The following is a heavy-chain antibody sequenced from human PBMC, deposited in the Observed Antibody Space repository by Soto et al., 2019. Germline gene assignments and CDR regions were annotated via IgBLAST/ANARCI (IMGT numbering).Heavy chain of an antibody. CDR1: GGTFSSYG. V-gene: IGHV1-69*13. CDR3: ARDRGSTSCYGCNYYYYGMDV. Sequence: ASVKVSCKASGGTFSSYGFIWVRQAPGQGLEWMGEIIPIFGTANYAQKFQGRVTITADESTSTAYMELSSLRSEDTAVYYCARDRGSTSCYGCNYYYYGMDVWGQGTTVTVSS. CDR2: IIPIFGTA. J-gene: IGHJ6*02. D-gene: IGHD2-2*01.